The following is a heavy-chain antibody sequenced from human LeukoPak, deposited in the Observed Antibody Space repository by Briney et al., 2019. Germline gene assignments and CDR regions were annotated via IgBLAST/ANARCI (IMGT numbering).Heavy chain of an antibody. J-gene: IGHJ4*02. CDR3: AREVLGYCSGGSCYSGGDY. CDR1: GFTFSSYS. D-gene: IGHD2-15*01. V-gene: IGHV3-21*01. CDR2: ISSSSSYI. Sequence: GGSLRLSCAASGFTFSSYSMNWVRQAPGKGLEWVSSISSSSSYIYYADSVKGRFTISRDKAKNSLYLQMNSLRAEDTAVYYCAREVLGYCSGGSCYSGGDYWGQGTLVTVSS.